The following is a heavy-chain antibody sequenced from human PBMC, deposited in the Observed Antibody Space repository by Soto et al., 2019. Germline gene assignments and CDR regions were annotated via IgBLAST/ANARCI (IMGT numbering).Heavy chain of an antibody. Sequence: KASETLSLTCAVYGGSFSAYYWSWIRQPPGKGLEWIGEINHSGGTSCNPSLKSRVSISVDTSKSQFSLKLTSVTAADRAVYYCARGSVDTVDSSGFYENWGQGTPVTVSS. CDR3: ARGSVDTVDSSGFYEN. CDR1: GGSFSAYY. CDR2: INHSGGT. D-gene: IGHD3-22*01. V-gene: IGHV4-34*01. J-gene: IGHJ4*02.